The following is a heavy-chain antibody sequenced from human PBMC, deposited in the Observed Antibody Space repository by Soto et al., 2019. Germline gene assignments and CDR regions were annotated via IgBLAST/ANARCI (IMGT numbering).Heavy chain of an antibody. CDR1: GGSIGTFH. CDR3: GRLNYGNTVDS. CDR2: VYSGVDT. Sequence: PSETLSLICSVSGGSIGTFHWRWIRQPPGKRLEWIGFVYSGVDTNYTNYNPSLKSRVTISVDKSKNQFSLNVRSVTAADTAVYFCGRLNYGNTVDSWGQRTLVTVSS. J-gene: IGHJ4*02. V-gene: IGHV4-59*01. D-gene: IGHD3-10*01.